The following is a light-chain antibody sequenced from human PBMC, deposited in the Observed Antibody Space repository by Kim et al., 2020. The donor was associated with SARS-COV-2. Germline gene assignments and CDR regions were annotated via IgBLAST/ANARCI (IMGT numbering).Light chain of an antibody. J-gene: IGLJ2*01. CDR2: YDS. V-gene: IGLV3-21*01. CDR1: NIGDYR. CDR3: QVWHTGGDRVV. Sequence: SYELTQPASVSVAPGQTARITCGGDNIGDYRVHWFQQKPGQAPLLVIYYDSDRPSGIPERFSGYNSGTTVTLTISSVEAGDEADYYCQVWHTGGDRVVFSGGTQLTVL.